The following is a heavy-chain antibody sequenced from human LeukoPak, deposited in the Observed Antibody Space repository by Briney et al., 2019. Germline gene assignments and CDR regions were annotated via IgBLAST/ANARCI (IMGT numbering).Heavy chain of an antibody. V-gene: IGHV4-34*01. CDR2: INHSGST. CDR3: ARRGRGYSYGPTAFDY. D-gene: IGHD5-18*01. Sequence: SETLSLTCAVYGGSFSGYYWSWIRQPPGKGLEWIGEINHSGSTNYNPSLKSRVTISVDTSKNQFSLKLSSVTAADTAVYYCARRGRGYSYGPTAFDYWGQGTLVTVSS. J-gene: IGHJ4*02. CDR1: GGSFSGYY.